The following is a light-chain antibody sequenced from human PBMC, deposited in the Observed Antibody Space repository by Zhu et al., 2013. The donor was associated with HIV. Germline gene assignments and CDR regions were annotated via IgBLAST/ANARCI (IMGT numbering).Light chain of an antibody. Sequence: QSVLTQPPSASGTPGQRVTISCTGSSSNIGAGYDVHWYQQLPGTAPKLLIYANSNRPSGVPDRFSGSKSGTSASLAITGLQAEDESDYYCQSYDTRLSGWVFGGGTKLTVL. CDR1: SSNIGAGYD. J-gene: IGLJ3*02. CDR3: QSYDTRLSGWV. V-gene: IGLV1-40*01. CDR2: ANS.